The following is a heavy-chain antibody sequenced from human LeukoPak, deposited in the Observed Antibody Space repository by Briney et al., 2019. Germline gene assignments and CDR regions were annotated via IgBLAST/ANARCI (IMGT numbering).Heavy chain of an antibody. J-gene: IGHJ3*01. CDR3: ARDGPGLGTNAFDV. CDR2: ISGSGGGST. D-gene: IGHD7-27*01. V-gene: IGHV3-23*01. Sequence: PGGSLRLSCAASGFTVSSNYMSWVRQAPGKGLEWVSAISGSGGGSTHYAESVKGRFTITRDNSKNTLYLQMNSLRAEDTAVYYCARDGPGLGTNAFDVWGQGTMVSVSS. CDR1: GFTVSSNY.